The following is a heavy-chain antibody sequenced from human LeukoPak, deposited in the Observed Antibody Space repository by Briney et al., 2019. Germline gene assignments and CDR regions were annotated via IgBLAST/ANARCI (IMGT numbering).Heavy chain of an antibody. D-gene: IGHD2-21*02. CDR1: GGSFTDYY. Sequence: SETLSLTCAVYGGSFTDYYWSWIRHLPGKGLEWIGEIHHRAGANYNPSLWGRVSISADTSKNQFSLHLTSVTAADTATFYCARGPVRDDGLTGISYYFGLDVWGHGTTVTVFS. CDR3: ARGPVRDDGLTGISYYFGLDV. CDR2: IHHRAGA. J-gene: IGHJ6*02. V-gene: IGHV4-34*01.